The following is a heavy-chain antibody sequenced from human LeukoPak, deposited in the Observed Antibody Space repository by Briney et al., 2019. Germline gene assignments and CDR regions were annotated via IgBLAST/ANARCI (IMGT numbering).Heavy chain of an antibody. CDR1: GFTFSSYA. Sequence: PGGSLRLSCAASGFTFSSYAMHWVRQAPGKGLEWVAVISYDGSNKYYADSVKGRFTVSRDNSKNTLYLQMNSLRAEDTAVYYCAKETFYYGSGSFMGYWGQGTLVTVSS. V-gene: IGHV3-30*04. CDR3: AKETFYYGSGSFMGY. J-gene: IGHJ4*02. D-gene: IGHD3-10*01. CDR2: ISYDGSNK.